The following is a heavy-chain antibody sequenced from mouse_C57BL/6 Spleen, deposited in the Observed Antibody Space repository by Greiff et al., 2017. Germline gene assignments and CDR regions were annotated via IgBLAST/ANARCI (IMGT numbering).Heavy chain of an antibody. CDR2: IYPSDSET. Sequence: QVQLQQPGAELVRPGSSVKLSCKASGYTFTSYWMDCVKQRPGQGLEWIGNIYPSDSETHYNQKFKDKATLTVDKSSSTAYMQLSSLTSEDSAVYYCAREGDGYSLFDYWGQGTTLTVSS. J-gene: IGHJ2*01. CDR1: GYTFTSYW. D-gene: IGHD2-3*01. CDR3: AREGDGYSLFDY. V-gene: IGHV1-61*01.